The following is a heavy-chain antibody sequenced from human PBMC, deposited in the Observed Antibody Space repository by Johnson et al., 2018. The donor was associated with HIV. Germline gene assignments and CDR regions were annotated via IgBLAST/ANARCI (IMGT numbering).Heavy chain of an antibody. D-gene: IGHD3-22*01. CDR1: GFTFTSYA. Sequence: QVQLVESGGGVVQPGRSLRLSCAASGFTFTSYALHWVRQAPGKGLEWVAVISYDGSNKYYADSVKGRFTISRDISKNTLYLLMNSLRPDDTAVYYCARVQITYDYDSSAYQAFDIWGQVTMVTVSS. J-gene: IGHJ3*02. CDR3: ARVQITYDYDSSAYQAFDI. CDR2: ISYDGSNK. V-gene: IGHV3-30-3*01.